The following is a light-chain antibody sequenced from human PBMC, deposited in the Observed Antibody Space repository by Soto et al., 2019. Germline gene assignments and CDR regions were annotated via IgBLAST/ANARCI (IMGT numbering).Light chain of an antibody. V-gene: IGLV1-44*01. CDR3: AAWDDSVWV. J-gene: IGLJ3*02. Sequence: QSVLTQPPSASGTLGQGVTISCSGSTSNIGTNTVNWYQQVPGTAPKVLIYGNHQRPSGVPDRLSGSKSGTSASLVISGLQSEDEADYYCAAWDDSVWVFGGGTKLTVL. CDR1: TSNIGTNT. CDR2: GNH.